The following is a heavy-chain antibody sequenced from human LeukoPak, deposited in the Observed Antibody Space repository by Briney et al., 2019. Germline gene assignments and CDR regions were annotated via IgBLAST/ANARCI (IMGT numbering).Heavy chain of an antibody. CDR2: ISRTGSTI. CDR1: EFTFSSYE. Sequence: GRSLRLSCAASEFTFSSYEMNWVRQAPGKGMEWVSYISRTGSTIYYADSVKGRFTISRDNAKNSLYLQMNSLRAEDTAVYYCARSTTINSVDCWGQGTLVTVSS. V-gene: IGHV3-48*03. CDR3: ARSTTINSVDC. D-gene: IGHD1-26*01. J-gene: IGHJ4*02.